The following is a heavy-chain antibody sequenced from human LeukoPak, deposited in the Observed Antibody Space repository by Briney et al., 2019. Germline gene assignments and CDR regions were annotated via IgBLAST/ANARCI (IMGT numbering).Heavy chain of an antibody. J-gene: IGHJ5*02. D-gene: IGHD5-12*01. CDR3: ARARGGYGVDSWFDP. Sequence: GGSLRLSCAASGFTYSSNAMHWVRQAPGKGLEWVAVISYDGSNKYYADSVKGRFTISRDNSKNTLYLQMNSLRAEDTAVYYCARARGGYGVDSWFDPWGQGTLVTVSS. V-gene: IGHV3-30*04. CDR1: GFTYSSNA. CDR2: ISYDGSNK.